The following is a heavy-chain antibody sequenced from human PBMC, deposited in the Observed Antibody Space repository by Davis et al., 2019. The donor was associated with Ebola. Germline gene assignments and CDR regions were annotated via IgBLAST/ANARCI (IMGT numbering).Heavy chain of an antibody. D-gene: IGHD6-13*01. V-gene: IGHV3-48*02. CDR2: ISTASTTI. Sequence: GESPETSCASSCFTFSSYSLNLGRPPPEKLLGLVSSISTASTTIYYRDSVKGRFTISRDNAKNSLYLQMNSLRDEDTAVYYCARDGAAAGSEGRVYYNGMDVWGQGATVTVSS. J-gene: IGHJ6*02. CDR1: CFTFSSYS. CDR3: ARDGAAAGSEGRVYYNGMDV.